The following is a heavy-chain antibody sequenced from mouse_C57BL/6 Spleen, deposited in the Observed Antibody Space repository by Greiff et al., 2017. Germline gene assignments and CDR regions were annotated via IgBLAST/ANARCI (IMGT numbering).Heavy chain of an antibody. CDR1: GYSFTGYY. CDR2: INPSTGGT. D-gene: IGHD1-1*01. Sequence: EVQLQQSGPELVKPGASVKISCKASGYSFTGYYMNWVKQSPEKSLEWIGEINPSTGGTTYNQMFKAQATLSVDNSSSTAYMQLKSLTSEDSAVYYCAREGTYYGSSYGYFDDWGQGTTLTVSS. J-gene: IGHJ2*01. V-gene: IGHV1-42*01. CDR3: AREGTYYGSSYGYFDD.